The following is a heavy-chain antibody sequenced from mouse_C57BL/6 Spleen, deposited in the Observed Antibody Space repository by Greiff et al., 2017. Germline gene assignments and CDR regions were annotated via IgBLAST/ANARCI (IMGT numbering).Heavy chain of an antibody. CDR1: GFNITNTY. Sequence: EVPVVESVAELVRPGASVKLSCTASGFNITNTYMHWVKQRPEQGLEWIGRIDPANGNTKYAPKFQGKATITADTSSNTAYLQLSSLTSEDTAIYYCAEGLPAWFAYWGQGTLVTVSA. CDR3: AEGLPAWFAY. J-gene: IGHJ3*01. V-gene: IGHV14-3*01. D-gene: IGHD2-4*01. CDR2: IDPANGNT.